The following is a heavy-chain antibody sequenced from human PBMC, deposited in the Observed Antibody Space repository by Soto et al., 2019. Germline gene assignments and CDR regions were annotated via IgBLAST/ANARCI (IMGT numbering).Heavy chain of an antibody. CDR1: GFTFSSYW. CDR3: ARVETCSSTSCYSVFDY. D-gene: IGHD2-2*01. Sequence: EVQLVESGGGLVQPGGSLRLSCAASGFTFSSYWMHWVRHAPGKGLVWVSRINSDGSSTTYADSVKGRFTISRDTAKNTLYLQMNSLSGEDTAVYYCARVETCSSTSCYSVFDYWGQGTLVTVSS. V-gene: IGHV3-74*03. J-gene: IGHJ4*02. CDR2: INSDGSST.